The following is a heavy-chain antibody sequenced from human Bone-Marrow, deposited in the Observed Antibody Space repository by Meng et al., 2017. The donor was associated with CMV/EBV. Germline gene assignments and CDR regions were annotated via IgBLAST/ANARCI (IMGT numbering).Heavy chain of an antibody. J-gene: IGHJ5*02. CDR1: GFTFSDYW. CDR2: INSDGSST. CDR3: ARVFFRRDYYGSGSYNP. D-gene: IGHD3-10*01. V-gene: IGHV3-74*01. Sequence: SCAASGFTFSDYWMHWVRQAPGKGLVWVSRINSDGSSTNYADSVKGRFTISRDNAKNTLYLQMNSLRPEDTAVYYCARVFFRRDYYGSGSYNPWGQGTLVTVSS.